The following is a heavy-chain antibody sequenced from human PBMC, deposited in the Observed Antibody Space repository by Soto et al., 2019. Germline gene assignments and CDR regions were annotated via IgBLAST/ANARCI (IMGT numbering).Heavy chain of an antibody. CDR2: ISGGDRST. D-gene: IGHD5-12*01. J-gene: IGHJ4*02. CDR1: GFTFSAYA. Sequence: PGGSLRLSCAASGFTFSAYAISWVRQAPGKGLEWVSAISGGDRSTYYADSVKGRFTISRDNSKNTLYLQMSSLRAEDTAVYYCAKDADIVATIFPRKFDYWGQGTLVTVSS. V-gene: IGHV3-23*01. CDR3: AKDADIVATIFPRKFDY.